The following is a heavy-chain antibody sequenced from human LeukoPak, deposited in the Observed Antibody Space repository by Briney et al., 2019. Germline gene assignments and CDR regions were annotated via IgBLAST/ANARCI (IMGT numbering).Heavy chain of an antibody. CDR2: IYSGGST. CDR1: GFTVSNNY. J-gene: IGHJ6*02. D-gene: IGHD1-1*01. V-gene: IGHV3-53*01. Sequence: GSLRLSCAASGFTVSNNYMSWVRQAPGKGLEWVSVIYSGGSTYYADSVKGRFTISRDNSKNTLYLQMNSLRAEDTAVYYCARATGTTHYYYYGMDVWGQGTTVTVSS. CDR3: ARATGTTHYYYYGMDV.